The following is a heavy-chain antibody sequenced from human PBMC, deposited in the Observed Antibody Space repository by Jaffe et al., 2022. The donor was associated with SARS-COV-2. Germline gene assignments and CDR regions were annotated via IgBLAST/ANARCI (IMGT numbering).Heavy chain of an antibody. J-gene: IGHJ4*02. CDR3: AKDLSPYGSGSYPTDY. CDR1: GFTFSSYA. V-gene: IGHV3-23*01. Sequence: EVQLLESGGGLVQPGGSLRLSCAASGFTFSSYAMSWVRQAPGKGLEWVSAISGSGGSTYYADSVKGRFTISRDNSKNTLYLQMNSLRAEDTAVYYCAKDLSPYGSGSYPTDYWGQGTLVTVSS. D-gene: IGHD3-10*01. CDR2: ISGSGGST.